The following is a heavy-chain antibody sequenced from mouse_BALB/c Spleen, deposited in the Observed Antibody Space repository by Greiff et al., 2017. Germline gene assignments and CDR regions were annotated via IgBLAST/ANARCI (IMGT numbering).Heavy chain of an antibody. CDR2: IWAGGST. J-gene: IGHJ3*01. CDR1: GFSLTSYG. V-gene: IGHV2-9*02. CDR3: AILMITTGFAY. Sequence: QVQLKQSGPGLVAPSQSLSITCTVSGFSLTSYGVHWVRQPPGKGLEWLGVIWAGGSTNYNSALMSRLSISKDNSKSQVFLKMNSLQTDDTAMYYCAILMITTGFAYWGQGTLVTVSA. D-gene: IGHD2-4*01.